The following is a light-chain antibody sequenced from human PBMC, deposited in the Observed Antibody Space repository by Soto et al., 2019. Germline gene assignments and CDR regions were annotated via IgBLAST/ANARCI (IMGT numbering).Light chain of an antibody. CDR3: QQFYSIPVT. CDR2: WAS. V-gene: IGKV4-1*01. Sequence: SCWSSQNVLYSSNNKHYLAWYQQKPGQPPKLLLYWASTRESGVPDRFSGSGSGTDFTLTISSLQAEDVAVYYCQQFYSIPVTFGPGTRVDIK. J-gene: IGKJ3*01. CDR1: QNVLYSSNNKHY.